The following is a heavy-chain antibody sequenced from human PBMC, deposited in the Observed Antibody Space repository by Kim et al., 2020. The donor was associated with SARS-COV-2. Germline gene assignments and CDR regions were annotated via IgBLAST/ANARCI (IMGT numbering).Heavy chain of an antibody. J-gene: IGHJ4*02. D-gene: IGHD3-3*01. CDR2: IYYSGST. V-gene: IGHV4-31*03. CDR1: GGSISSGGYY. Sequence: SETLSLTCTVSGGSISSGGYYWSWIRQHPGKGLEWIGYIYYSGSTYYNPSLKSRVTISVDTSKNQFSLKLSSVTAADTAVYYCARGHTLECPTDWGQGTLVTVSS. CDR3: ARGHTLECPTD.